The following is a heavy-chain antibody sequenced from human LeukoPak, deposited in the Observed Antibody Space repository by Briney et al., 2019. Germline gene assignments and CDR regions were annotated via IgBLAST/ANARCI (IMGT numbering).Heavy chain of an antibody. V-gene: IGHV1-8*03. CDR3: ARGQNYYDSSGYYLVY. CDR1: GYTFTSYD. D-gene: IGHD3-22*01. Sequence: ASVKVSCKASGYTFTSYDINWVRQATGQGLEWMGWMNPNSGNTGYAQKFQGRVTITRNTSISTAYMELSSLRSEDTAVYYCARGQNYYDSSGYYLVYWGQGTLVTVSS. J-gene: IGHJ4*02. CDR2: MNPNSGNT.